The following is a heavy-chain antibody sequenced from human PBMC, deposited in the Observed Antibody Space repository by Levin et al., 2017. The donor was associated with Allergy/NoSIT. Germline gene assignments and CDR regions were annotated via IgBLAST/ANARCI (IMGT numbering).Heavy chain of an antibody. CDR2: IKQDGSEK. CDR1: GFIFSNSW. CDR3: ARLDARCGGDCFLFDY. Sequence: SCAASGFIFSNSWMTWVRQAPGKGLEWVANIKQDGSEKSYVDSVKGRFTISRDNAKNSLYLQMNSLRAEDSAVYFCARLDARCGGDCFLFDYWGQGTLVTVSS. D-gene: IGHD2-21*02. J-gene: IGHJ4*02. V-gene: IGHV3-7*01.